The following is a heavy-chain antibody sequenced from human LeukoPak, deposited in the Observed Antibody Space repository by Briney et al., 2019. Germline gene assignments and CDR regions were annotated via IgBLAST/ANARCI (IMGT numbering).Heavy chain of an antibody. J-gene: IGHJ4*02. Sequence: GASVKVSCKASGSTFIDYYIRWVRQAPGQGLEWMGWINPYSGGTNYAQKFQGRVTMTRDTSISTAYMELNSLRSDDTAVYYCARLGLTVTSDIDWWGQGTLVTVSS. CDR2: INPYSGGT. CDR1: GSTFIDYY. CDR3: ARLGLTVTSDIDW. V-gene: IGHV1-2*02. D-gene: IGHD4-17*01.